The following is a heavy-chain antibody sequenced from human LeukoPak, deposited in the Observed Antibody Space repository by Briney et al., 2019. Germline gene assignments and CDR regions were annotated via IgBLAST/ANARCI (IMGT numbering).Heavy chain of an antibody. CDR3: ARESPIAAAMDV. Sequence: PGGSLRLSCAASGFTVSSNYMSWVRQAPGKGLEWVPVIYSGGSTYYADSVKGRFTISRDNSKNTLYLRMNSLRAEDTAVYYCARESPIAAAMDVWGQGTTVTVSS. J-gene: IGHJ6*02. CDR2: IYSGGST. CDR1: GFTVSSNY. D-gene: IGHD6-13*01. V-gene: IGHV3-53*01.